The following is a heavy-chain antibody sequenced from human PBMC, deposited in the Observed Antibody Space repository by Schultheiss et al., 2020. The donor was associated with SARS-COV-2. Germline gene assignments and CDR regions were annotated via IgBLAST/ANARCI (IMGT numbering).Heavy chain of an antibody. D-gene: IGHD3-22*01. Sequence: SETLSLTCTVSGGSISSSSYYWGWIRQPPGKGLEWIGSIYYIGSTYYNPSLKSRVTISLDTSKNQFSLKLISVTDADTAVYYCARLPYYYDSSGYYLAAALDIWSPGTMV. V-gene: IGHV4-39*01. CDR3: ARLPYYYDSSGYYLAAALDI. CDR1: GGSISSSSYY. CDR2: IYYIGST. J-gene: IGHJ3*02.